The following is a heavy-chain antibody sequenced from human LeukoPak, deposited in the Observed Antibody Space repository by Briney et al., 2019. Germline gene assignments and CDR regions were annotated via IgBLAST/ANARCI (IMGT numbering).Heavy chain of an antibody. CDR1: GYTFTTYW. D-gene: IGHD3-22*01. Sequence: GESLKISCKGSGYTFTTYWIGWVRQMPGKGLEWMGIIYPGDSDTRYSPSFQGQVTISADKSISTAYLQWSSLRASDTAMYYCARRYYFDSRGYYYIDYWGQGTLVTVSS. CDR2: IYPGDSDT. CDR3: ARRYYFDSRGYYYIDY. J-gene: IGHJ4*02. V-gene: IGHV5-51*01.